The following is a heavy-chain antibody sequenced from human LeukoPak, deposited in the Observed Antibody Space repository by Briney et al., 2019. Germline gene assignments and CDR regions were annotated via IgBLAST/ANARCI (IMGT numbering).Heavy chain of an antibody. CDR2: IIPILGIA. Sequence: TVNVSCPASGVTFSSYAISWVRQAPGQGLEWMGRIIPILGIANYAQKFQGRVTITADKATSTAYMELSSLRSEDTAVYYCARDTTVTTTAPNYYYYGMDVWGQGTTVTVSS. J-gene: IGHJ6*02. CDR1: GVTFSSYA. V-gene: IGHV1-69*04. D-gene: IGHD4-17*01. CDR3: ARDTTVTTTAPNYYYYGMDV.